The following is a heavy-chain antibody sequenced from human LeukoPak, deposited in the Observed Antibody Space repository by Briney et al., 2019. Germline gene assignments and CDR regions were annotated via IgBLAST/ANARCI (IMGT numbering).Heavy chain of an antibody. CDR2: IRYDGSNK. CDR1: GFTFSSYG. Sequence: GGSLRLSCAASGFTFSSYGMHWVRQAPGKGLEWVAFIRYDGSNKYYADSVKGRFTISRDNSKNTLYLQMKSLRAEDTAVYYCAKEKDYGSGSFSFDYWGQGTLVTVSS. J-gene: IGHJ4*02. V-gene: IGHV3-30*02. D-gene: IGHD3-10*01. CDR3: AKEKDYGSGSFSFDY.